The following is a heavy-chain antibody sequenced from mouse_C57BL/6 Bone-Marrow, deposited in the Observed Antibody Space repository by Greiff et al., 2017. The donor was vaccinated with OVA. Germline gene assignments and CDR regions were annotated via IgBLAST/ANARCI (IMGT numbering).Heavy chain of an antibody. CDR2: ISSGGSYT. CDR1: GFTFSSYG. D-gene: IGHD2-10*02. J-gene: IGHJ4*01. CDR3: ARHCSTVKDYAMDY. Sequence: EVQLVESGGDLVKPGGSLKLSCAASGFTFSSYGMPWVRQTPDKRLEWVATISSGGSYTDYPDSVKGRFTISRDKAKNTLYLQMSRLKSGNTTIDYCARHCSTVKDYAMDYWGQGTSVTVSS. V-gene: IGHV5-6*01.